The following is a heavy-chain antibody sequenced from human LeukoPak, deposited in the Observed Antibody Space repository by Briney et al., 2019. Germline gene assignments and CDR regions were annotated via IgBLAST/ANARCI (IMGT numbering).Heavy chain of an antibody. CDR3: ARARFGELLYAFDI. D-gene: IGHD3-10*01. CDR2: ISWNSGSI. J-gene: IGHJ3*02. V-gene: IGHV3-9*01. Sequence: PGGSLRFSCAASGFTCDDYAMHWVRQAPGKGLEWVSGISWNSGSIGYADSVKGRFTISRDNAKNSLYLQMNSLRAEDTAVYYCARARFGELLYAFDIWGQGTMVTVSS. CDR1: GFTCDDYA.